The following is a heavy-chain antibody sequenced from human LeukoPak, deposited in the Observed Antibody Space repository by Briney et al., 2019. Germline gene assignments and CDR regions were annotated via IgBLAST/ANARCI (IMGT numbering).Heavy chain of an antibody. D-gene: IGHD6-13*01. J-gene: IGHJ4*02. CDR1: GFAFSSYS. CDR3: ARDPSYSSSWVDY. CDR2: ISSSGSTI. V-gene: IGHV3-48*04. Sequence: GGSLRLSCAASGFAFSSYSMNWVRQAPGKGLEWVSYISSSGSTIYYADSVKGRFTISRDNAKNSLYLQMNSLRAEDTAVYYCARDPSYSSSWVDYWGQGTLVTVSS.